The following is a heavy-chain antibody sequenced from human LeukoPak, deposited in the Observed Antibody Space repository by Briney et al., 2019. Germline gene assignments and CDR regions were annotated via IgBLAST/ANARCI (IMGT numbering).Heavy chain of an antibody. CDR3: ARGGGSRVPAAMGYYYYYMDV. V-gene: IGHV4-59*01. Sequence: SETLSLTCSVSADSIGSFYWSWIRQPPGKGLEWIGYIYYSGSTNYNPSLKSRVTISVDTSKNQFSLKLSSVTAADTAVYYCARGGGSRVPAAMGYYYYYMDVWGKGTTVTVSS. J-gene: IGHJ6*03. CDR1: ADSIGSFY. D-gene: IGHD2-2*01. CDR2: IYYSGST.